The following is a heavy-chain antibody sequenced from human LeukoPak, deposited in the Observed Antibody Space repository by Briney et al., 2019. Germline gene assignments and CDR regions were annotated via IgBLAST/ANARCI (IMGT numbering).Heavy chain of an antibody. CDR1: GFTFSSYE. D-gene: IGHD2-8*01. J-gene: IGHJ4*02. V-gene: IGHV3-48*03. Sequence: PGGSLRLSCAASGFTFSSYEMNWVRQAPGKGLEWVSYISSSGSTIYYADSVKGRFTISRDNSKNTLYLQMNSLRAEDAAVYYCAKALVFGPFDCTNGVCYTKGLDYWGQGTLVTVSS. CDR3: AKALVFGPFDCTNGVCYTKGLDY. CDR2: ISSSGSTI.